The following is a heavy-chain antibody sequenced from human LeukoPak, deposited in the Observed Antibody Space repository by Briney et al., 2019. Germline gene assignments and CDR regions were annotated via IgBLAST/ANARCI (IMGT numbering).Heavy chain of an antibody. D-gene: IGHD4-17*01. V-gene: IGHV3-30*04. J-gene: IGHJ3*02. CDR1: GFTFSSYA. Sequence: PGGSLRLSCAASGFTFSSYAMHWVRQAPGKGLEWVAVISYDGSNKYYADSVKGRFTISRDNSKNTLYLQMDSLRAEDTAVYYCARPADYGVPDAFDIWGQGTMVTVSS. CDR2: ISYDGSNK. CDR3: ARPADYGVPDAFDI.